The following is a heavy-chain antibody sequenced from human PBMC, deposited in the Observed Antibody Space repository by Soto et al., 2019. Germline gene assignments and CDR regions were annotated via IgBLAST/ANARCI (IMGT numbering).Heavy chain of an antibody. J-gene: IGHJ6*02. Sequence: QVQLQESGPGLVKPSETLSLTCTVSGGSMSSYYWSWIRQPPGKGLEWIGYIYYTGTINYNPSLKSRVTISVDTSKNQFSLNLRSVTAADTAVYYCARVRAEWEVRVYYYYGMDVWGQGTTVTVSS. CDR2: IYYTGTI. CDR3: ARVRAEWEVRVYYYYGMDV. V-gene: IGHV4-59*01. D-gene: IGHD1-26*01. CDR1: GGSMSSYY.